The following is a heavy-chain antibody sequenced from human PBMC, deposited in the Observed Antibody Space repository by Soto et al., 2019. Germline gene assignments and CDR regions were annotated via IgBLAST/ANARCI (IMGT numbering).Heavy chain of an antibody. Sequence: EVQLLESGGGLVQPGGSLRLSCAASGFTFSTYAMSWVRQAPGKGLEWVSTITTSGGNTYYADSVQGRFTISRDNSKNTLYLQMNSLRAEDTAVYYCAGRYCTNGVCYTNYYYYIDVWGKGTTATVSS. CDR2: ITTSGGNT. D-gene: IGHD2-8*01. V-gene: IGHV3-23*01. J-gene: IGHJ6*03. CDR3: AGRYCTNGVCYTNYYYYIDV. CDR1: GFTFSTYA.